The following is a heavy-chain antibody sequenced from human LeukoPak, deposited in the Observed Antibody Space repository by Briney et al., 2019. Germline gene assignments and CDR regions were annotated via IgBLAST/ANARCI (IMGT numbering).Heavy chain of an antibody. D-gene: IGHD5-12*01. Sequence: GRFSISKDNAKNSLHLQMNSLRAEDTAVYYCVRDTSGPDYWGQGTLVTVSS. CDR3: VRDTSGPDY. V-gene: IGHV3-7*04. J-gene: IGHJ4*02.